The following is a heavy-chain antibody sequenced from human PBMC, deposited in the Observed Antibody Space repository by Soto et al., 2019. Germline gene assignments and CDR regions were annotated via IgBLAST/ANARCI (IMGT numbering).Heavy chain of an antibody. CDR1: GFALSNYW. J-gene: IGHJ4*02. V-gene: IGHV3-7*05. CDR3: ATETSTWGC. D-gene: IGHD7-27*01. Sequence: EVQLVESGGGLVQPGESLRLSCVASGFALSNYWINWVRQAPGKGLEWVANIKQDGSEKNYVDSVKGRFTISRDNARNSLYLQMNSRRAEDTAAYYCATETSTWGCWGQGTRVNVSS. CDR2: IKQDGSEK.